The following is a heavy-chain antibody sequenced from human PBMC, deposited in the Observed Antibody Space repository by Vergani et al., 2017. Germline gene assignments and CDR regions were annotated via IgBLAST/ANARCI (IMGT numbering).Heavy chain of an antibody. Sequence: EVQLLESGGGLVQPGGSLRLSCAASGFTFSSYAMSWVRQAPGKGPEWVSSISGSGGSTFYADSVRGRFTISRDSSKNTLYLQMNSLRAEDTAVYYCAKDLFGIYDYGDYDDLGLGFHIWGQGTLVIVSS. CDR2: ISGSGGST. CDR3: AKDLFGIYDYGDYDDLGLGFHI. CDR1: GFTFSSYA. D-gene: IGHD4-17*01. V-gene: IGHV3-23*01. J-gene: IGHJ3*02.